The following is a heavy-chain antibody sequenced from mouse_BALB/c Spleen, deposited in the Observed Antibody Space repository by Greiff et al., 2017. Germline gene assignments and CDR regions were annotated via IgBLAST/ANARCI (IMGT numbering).Heavy chain of an antibody. CDR3: ARSTGFAY. CDR2: INPGSGGT. J-gene: IGHJ3*01. V-gene: IGHV1-54*01. CDR1: GYAFTNYL. Sequence: VQVVESGAELVRPGTSVKVSCKASGYAFTNYLIEWVKQRPGQGLEWIGVINPGSGGTNYNEKFKGKATLTADKSSSTAYMQLSSLTSDDSAVYFCARSTGFAYWGQGTLVTVSA.